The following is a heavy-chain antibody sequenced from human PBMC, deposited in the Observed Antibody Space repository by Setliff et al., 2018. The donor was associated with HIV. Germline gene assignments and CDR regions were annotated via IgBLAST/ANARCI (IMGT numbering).Heavy chain of an antibody. V-gene: IGHV1-69*13. CDR2: IIPIFGTA. D-gene: IGHD5-18*01. J-gene: IGHJ4*02. CDR3: ARDVDTAMVTSNDY. CDR1: GGTFSSYA. Sequence: GASVKVSCKASGGTFSSYAISWVRQAPGQGLEWMGGIIPIFGTANYAQKCQGRVTITADESTSTAYMELSSLRSEDTAVYYWARDVDTAMVTSNDYWGQGTLVTSPQ.